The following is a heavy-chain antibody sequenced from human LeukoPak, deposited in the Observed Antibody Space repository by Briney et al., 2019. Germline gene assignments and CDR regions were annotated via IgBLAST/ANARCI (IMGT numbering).Heavy chain of an antibody. J-gene: IGHJ4*02. Sequence: PGGSLRLSCAVSGFTLSSYSMKWVRQAPGKGLEWVSSISSSSLYIYYGDSVKGRFTISRDNAKHSVYLQMNRLRAEDTAVYYCARRNGYSVAYFDYWGQGTLASVSS. CDR3: ARRNGYSVAYFDY. D-gene: IGHD5-24*01. CDR2: ISSSSLYI. V-gene: IGHV3-21*01. CDR1: GFTLSSYS.